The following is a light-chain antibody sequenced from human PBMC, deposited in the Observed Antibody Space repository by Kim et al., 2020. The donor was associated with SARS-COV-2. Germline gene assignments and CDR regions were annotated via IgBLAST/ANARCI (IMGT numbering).Light chain of an antibody. CDR2: YDS. J-gene: IGLJ1*01. CDR1: NIGGKS. Sequence: SYELTQPPSVSVAPGKTARISCGGNNIGGKSVHWYQQKPGQAPVLVIYYDSDRPSGIPERFSGSNSGNTATLTISRVEAGDEADYYCQVWDTSSAHYVFGTGTKVTV. V-gene: IGLV3-21*04. CDR3: QVWDTSSAHYV.